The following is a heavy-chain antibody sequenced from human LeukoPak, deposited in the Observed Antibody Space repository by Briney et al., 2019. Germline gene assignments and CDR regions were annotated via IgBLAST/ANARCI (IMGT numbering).Heavy chain of an antibody. D-gene: IGHD3-3*01. CDR1: GYTFTSYY. J-gene: IGHJ4*02. CDR2: ISPSGGST. V-gene: IGHV1-46*01. Sequence: GASVKVSCKASGYTFTSYYMHWVRQAPGQGLEWMGIISPSGGSTSYAQKFQGRDTMTRDMSTSTVYMELSILSSGDTAVYYRARWSGYYAYYFDYWDQGTLVTVSS. CDR3: ARWSGYYAYYFDY.